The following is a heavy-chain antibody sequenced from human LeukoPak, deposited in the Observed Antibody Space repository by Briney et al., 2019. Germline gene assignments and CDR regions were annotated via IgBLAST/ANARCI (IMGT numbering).Heavy chain of an antibody. CDR2: ISSSSSTI. CDR1: GFTFSSYS. V-gene: IGHV3-48*01. J-gene: IGHJ6*03. Sequence: GGSLRLSCAASGFTFSSYSMNWVRQAPGKGLEWVSYISSSSSTIYYADSVKGRFTISRNNAKNSLYLQMNSLRGEDTAVYYCARAISYGPGYYYYYMDVWGKGTTVTVSS. CDR3: ARAISYGPGYYYYYMDV. D-gene: IGHD5-18*01.